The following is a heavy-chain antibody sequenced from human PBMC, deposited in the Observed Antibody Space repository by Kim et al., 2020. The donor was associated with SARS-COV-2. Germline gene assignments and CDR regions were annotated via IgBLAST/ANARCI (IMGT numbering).Heavy chain of an antibody. Sequence: ASVKVSCKASGYTFTSYGISWVRQAPGQGLEWMGWISAYNGNTNYAQKLQGRVTMTTDTSTSTAYMELRSLRSDETAVYYCARDCSGGSCYFGWFDPWGQGTLVTVSS. D-gene: IGHD2-15*01. J-gene: IGHJ5*02. CDR1: GYTFTSYG. CDR2: ISAYNGNT. V-gene: IGHV1-18*01. CDR3: ARDCSGGSCYFGWFDP.